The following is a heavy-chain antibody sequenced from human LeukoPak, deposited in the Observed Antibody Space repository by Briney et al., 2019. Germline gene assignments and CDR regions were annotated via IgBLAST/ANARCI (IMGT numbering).Heavy chain of an antibody. V-gene: IGHV1-69*13. CDR1: GGTFSSYA. CDR3: ARDPSTVTTSDAFDI. J-gene: IGHJ3*02. Sequence: SVNVSCKASGGTFSSYAISWVRQAPGQGVEWMGGIIPIFGTANYAQKFQGRVTITADESTSTAYMELSSLRSEDTAVYYCARDPSTVTTSDAFDIWGQGTMVTVSS. D-gene: IGHD4-17*01. CDR2: IIPIFGTA.